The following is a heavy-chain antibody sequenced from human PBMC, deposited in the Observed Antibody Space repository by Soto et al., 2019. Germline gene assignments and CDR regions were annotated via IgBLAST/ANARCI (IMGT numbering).Heavy chain of an antibody. D-gene: IGHD5-18*01. Sequence: EVQLLESGGGLVQPGGSLRLSCAASGFTFSSYAMSWVRQAPGKGLEWVSAISGSGGSTYYADSVKGRITISRDNSTNTLYLQMNSLRAEDTAVYYCAKDLGEDTAMVGYYYGMDVWGPGTTVTVSS. CDR3: AKDLGEDTAMVGYYYGMDV. CDR2: ISGSGGST. V-gene: IGHV3-23*01. J-gene: IGHJ6*02. CDR1: GFTFSSYA.